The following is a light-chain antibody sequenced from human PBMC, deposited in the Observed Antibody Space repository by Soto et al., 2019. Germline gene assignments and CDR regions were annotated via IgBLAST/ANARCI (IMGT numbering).Light chain of an antibody. V-gene: IGKV3-20*01. Sequence: EIVLTQSPGTLSLSPGARATLSCRASQSVSSSYLAWYQQKPGQAPRLLIFGASSRSTGIPSRFSVSGSGTGFTLTISRVEPEDFAVYYCEQYGRSLPFTFGHGARLEIK. J-gene: IGKJ5*01. CDR2: GAS. CDR3: EQYGRSLPFT. CDR1: QSVSSSY.